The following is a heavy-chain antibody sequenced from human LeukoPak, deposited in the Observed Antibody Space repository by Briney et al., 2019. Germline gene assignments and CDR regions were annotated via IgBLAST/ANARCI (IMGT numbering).Heavy chain of an antibody. Sequence: GGSLRLSCAASGFTFSSYWMSWVRQAPGKGLEWVANIKQDGSEKYYVDSVKGRFTNSRDNAKNSLYLQMNSLRAEDTAVYYCARDAKYDFWSGYFPATWGQGTLVTVSS. CDR3: ARDAKYDFWSGYFPAT. V-gene: IGHV3-7*01. D-gene: IGHD3/OR15-3a*01. J-gene: IGHJ4*02. CDR1: GFTFSSYW. CDR2: IKQDGSEK.